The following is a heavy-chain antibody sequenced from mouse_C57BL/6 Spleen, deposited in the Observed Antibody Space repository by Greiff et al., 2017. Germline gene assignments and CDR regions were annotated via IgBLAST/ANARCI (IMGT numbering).Heavy chain of an antibody. Sequence: EVKLMESGPGLVKPSQSLSLTCSVTGYSITSGYYWNWIRQFPGNKLEWMGYISYDGSNNYNPSLKNRISITRDTSKHQFFLKLNSVTTEDTATYYCASNYDYDGGFAYWGQGTLVTVSA. V-gene: IGHV3-6*01. D-gene: IGHD2-4*01. CDR3: ASNYDYDGGFAY. CDR1: GYSITSGYY. CDR2: ISYDGSN. J-gene: IGHJ3*01.